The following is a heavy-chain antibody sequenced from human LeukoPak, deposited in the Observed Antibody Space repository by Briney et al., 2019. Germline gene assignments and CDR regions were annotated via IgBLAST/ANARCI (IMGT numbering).Heavy chain of an antibody. D-gene: IGHD6-6*01. Sequence: GGSLRLSCAASGFTFSRYSMNWVRQAPGKGLEGVSSMSVSSGLIYYAEAVKGRFTVSRDNAKNSLYLQMNSLRADDTAVYYCAREFEYSASGAGYWGQGTLVTVSS. CDR1: GFTFSRYS. V-gene: IGHV3-21*01. CDR3: AREFEYSASGAGY. CDR2: MSVSSGLI. J-gene: IGHJ4*02.